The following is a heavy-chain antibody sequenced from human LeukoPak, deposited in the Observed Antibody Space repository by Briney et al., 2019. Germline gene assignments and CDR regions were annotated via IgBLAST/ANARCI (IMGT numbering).Heavy chain of an antibody. D-gene: IGHD5-24*01. CDR2: FDPEDGET. V-gene: IGHV1-24*01. Sequence: ASVKVSCKVSGYTLTELSMHWVRQAPGKGLEWMGGFDPEDGETIYAQKFQGRVTMTEDTSTDTAYMELSSLRPEDTAVYYCATVSRQRWLQLPSDYWGQGTLVTVSS. J-gene: IGHJ4*02. CDR1: GYTLTELS. CDR3: ATVSRQRWLQLPSDY.